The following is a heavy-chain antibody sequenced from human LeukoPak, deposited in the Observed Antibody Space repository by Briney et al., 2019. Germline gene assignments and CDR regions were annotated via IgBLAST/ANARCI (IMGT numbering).Heavy chain of an antibody. V-gene: IGHV3-48*01. CDR1: GFPFSSSG. D-gene: IGHD3-10*01. J-gene: IGHJ4*02. CDR3: ARGPDPYGFQFLDY. CDR2: ISSGYIA. Sequence: PGGSLRLSCSASGFPFSSSGLHWFRQAPGKGLEWVSYISSGYIAHYADSVKGRFTISRDTVKNSLDLQMNSMRVEDTAVYYCARGPDPYGFQFLDYWGQGTLVTVSS.